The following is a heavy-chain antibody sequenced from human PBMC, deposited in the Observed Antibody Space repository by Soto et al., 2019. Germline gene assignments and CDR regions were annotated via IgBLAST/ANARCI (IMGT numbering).Heavy chain of an antibody. Sequence: ASVKVSCKASGYTFTSSWISWVRQAPGQGLEWLGWISTDNRNTNYAQHLQGRVTMTTDTSISTAYMDLRRLRSDDTAVYYCARGGSGYYYEYYFDYSGQGTLVTGSS. CDR2: ISTDNRNT. D-gene: IGHD3-22*01. CDR3: ARGGSGYYYEYYFDY. V-gene: IGHV1-18*01. J-gene: IGHJ4*02. CDR1: GYTFTSSW.